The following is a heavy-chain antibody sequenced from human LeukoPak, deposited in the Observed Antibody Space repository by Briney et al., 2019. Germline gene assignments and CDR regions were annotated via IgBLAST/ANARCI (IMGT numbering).Heavy chain of an antibody. Sequence: PSETLSLTCTVSGGSISSYYWSWIRQPLGKGLEWIGYIYYSGSTNYNPSLKSRVTISVDTSKNQFSLKLSSVTAADTAVYYCASRDYAGAFDIWGQGTMVTVSS. V-gene: IGHV4-59*01. CDR2: IYYSGST. CDR1: GGSISSYY. J-gene: IGHJ3*02. D-gene: IGHD4-23*01. CDR3: ASRDYAGAFDI.